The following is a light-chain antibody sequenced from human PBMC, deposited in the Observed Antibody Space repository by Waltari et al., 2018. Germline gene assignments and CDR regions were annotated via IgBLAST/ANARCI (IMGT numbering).Light chain of an antibody. Sequence: DIQMTQSPCTLSASVGDRVTITCRASQSVSSWLAWFQQKPGKAPKLLIYKASSLESGVPSRFSGSGSGTEFTLTISSLQPDDFATYYCQQYHSYSYTFGQGTKLEIK. J-gene: IGKJ2*01. CDR3: QQYHSYSYT. CDR1: QSVSSW. V-gene: IGKV1-5*03. CDR2: KAS.